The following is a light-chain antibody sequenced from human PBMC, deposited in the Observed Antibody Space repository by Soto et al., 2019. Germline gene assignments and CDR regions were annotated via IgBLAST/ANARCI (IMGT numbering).Light chain of an antibody. CDR1: QGISSY. Sequence: DIQLTQSPSSLSASVGDRVTITCRASQGISSYLAWYDQKPGKAPKPLIYTASTLQSAVPSRFSGSGSGTEFTLTISSLQPEDFATYYCQQLNSYPLTFGGGTKVDIK. CDR2: TAS. CDR3: QQLNSYPLT. V-gene: IGKV1-9*01. J-gene: IGKJ4*01.